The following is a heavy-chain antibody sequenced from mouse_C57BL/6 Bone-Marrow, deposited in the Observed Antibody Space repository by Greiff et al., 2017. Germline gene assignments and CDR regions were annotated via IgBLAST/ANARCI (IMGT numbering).Heavy chain of an antibody. J-gene: IGHJ2*01. CDR1: GYTFTSYW. V-gene: IGHV1-53*01. CDR3: AREGRGGYYFDY. Sequence: QVQLQQPGTELVKPGASVKLSCKASGYTFTSYWMHWVKQRPGPGLEWVGNINPSNGGTTYHETFKSKATLTVDKSSSTAYRQLSSLTSEDTAVYYCAREGRGGYYFDYWGQGTTLTVSS. CDR2: INPSNGGT.